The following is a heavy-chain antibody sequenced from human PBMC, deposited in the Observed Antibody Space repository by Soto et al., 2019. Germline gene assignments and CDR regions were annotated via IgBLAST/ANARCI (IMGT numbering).Heavy chain of an antibody. D-gene: IGHD3-10*01. CDR2: INHSGST. J-gene: IGHJ6*02. CDR3: ARFHGSGSYRPRIYYYYGMDV. V-gene: IGHV4-34*01. Sequence: PGKGLEWIGEINHSGSTNYNPSLKSRVTISVDTSKNQFSLKLSSVTAADTAVYYCARFHGSGSYRPRIYYYYGMDVWGQGTTVTVSS.